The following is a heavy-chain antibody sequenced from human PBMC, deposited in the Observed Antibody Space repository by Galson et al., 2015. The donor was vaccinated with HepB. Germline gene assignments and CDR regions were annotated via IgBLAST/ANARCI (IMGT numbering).Heavy chain of an antibody. J-gene: IGHJ2*01. D-gene: IGHD4-17*01. V-gene: IGHV3-13*01. CDR3: ARVSDYGDHWYFDL. Sequence: SLRLSCAASGFTFSSYDMHWVRQATGKGLEWVSAIGTAGDTYYPGSVKGRFTISRENAKNSLYLQMNSLRAGDTAVYYCARVSDYGDHWYFDLWGRGTLVTVSS. CDR2: IGTAGDT. CDR1: GFTFSSYD.